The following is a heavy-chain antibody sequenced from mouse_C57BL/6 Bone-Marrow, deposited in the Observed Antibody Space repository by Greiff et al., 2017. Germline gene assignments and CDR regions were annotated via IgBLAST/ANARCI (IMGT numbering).Heavy chain of an antibody. Sequence: VQLQQSGPELVKPGASVKISCKASGYTFTDYYMNWVKQSHGKSLEWIGDINPNNGGSSYNQKFKGKATLTVDKSSSTADMELRSLTSEDSAVYYCAREDYWGQGTTLTVSS. CDR1: GYTFTDYY. CDR3: AREDY. J-gene: IGHJ2*01. CDR2: INPNNGGS. V-gene: IGHV1-26*01.